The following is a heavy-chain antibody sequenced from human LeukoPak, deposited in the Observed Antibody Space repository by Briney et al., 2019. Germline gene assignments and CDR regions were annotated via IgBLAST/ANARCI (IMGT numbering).Heavy chain of an antibody. CDR1: GGSISSYY. J-gene: IGHJ6*03. V-gene: IGHV4-4*07. CDR3: ARDPADYYYMDV. Sequence: SETLSLTCTVSGGSISSYYWNWIRQPAGKGLEWIGRIYTSGSTNYNPSLKSRVTISIDKFKNQFSLKLSSVTAADTAVYYCARDPADYYYMDVWGKGTTVTVSS. CDR2: IYTSGST.